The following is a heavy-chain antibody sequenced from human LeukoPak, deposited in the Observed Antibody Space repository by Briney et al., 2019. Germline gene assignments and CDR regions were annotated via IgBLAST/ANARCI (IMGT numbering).Heavy chain of an antibody. CDR1: GFTFSSYE. J-gene: IGHJ4*02. CDR3: ASGGSWIQLWFDY. CDR2: ISSSGTSI. Sequence: GGSLRLSCAAAGFTFSSYEMSWVRQDAGKGLECLSYISSSGTSIYYTDSVKGRFNISRDNAKNSLYLQMNSLRAEDTAVYYCASGGSWIQLWFDYWGQGTLVTVSS. V-gene: IGHV3-48*03. D-gene: IGHD5-18*01.